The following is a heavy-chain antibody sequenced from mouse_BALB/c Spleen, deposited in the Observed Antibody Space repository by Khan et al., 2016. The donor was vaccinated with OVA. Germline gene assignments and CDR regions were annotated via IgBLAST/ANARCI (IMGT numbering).Heavy chain of an antibody. V-gene: IGHV1-80*01. D-gene: IGHD2-13*01. CDR2: IYPGDGNT. CDR1: GYAFSSYW. Sequence: VQLQESGAELVRPGSSVKISCKASGYAFSSYWMNWVKQRPGQGLEWIGQIYPGDGNTHYNGNFKGKATLTADTSSSTAYLQLSSLTSEDSAVXFCGRLGDWLAYWGQGTLVTVSA. CDR3: GRLGDWLAY. J-gene: IGHJ3*01.